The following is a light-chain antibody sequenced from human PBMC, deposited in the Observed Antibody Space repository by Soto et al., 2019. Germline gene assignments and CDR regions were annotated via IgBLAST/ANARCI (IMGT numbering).Light chain of an antibody. Sequence: QSALTQPASVSGSPGQSITISCTGTSSDVGGHNFVSWYQQHPGRAPKHMIYDVRNRPSGVSNRFSGSKAANTASLVISGLQAEDEADYYSSACSSSDTLVFGGGTKLTVL. J-gene: IGLJ2*01. CDR1: SSDVGGHNF. CDR2: DVR. V-gene: IGLV2-14*03. CDR3: SACSSSDTLV.